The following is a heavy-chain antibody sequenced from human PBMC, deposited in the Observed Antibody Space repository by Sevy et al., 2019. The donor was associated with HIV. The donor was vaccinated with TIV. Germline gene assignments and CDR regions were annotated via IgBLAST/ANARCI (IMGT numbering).Heavy chain of an antibody. D-gene: IGHD2-8*01. CDR1: GFTFSKYS. CDR2: LSFGCGEI. CDR3: AREGCTKPHDY. V-gene: IGHV3-23*01. Sequence: GGSLRLSCAASGFTFSKYSMSWVRQPPGKGLEWVSTLSFGCGEINYADSVKGRFTISRIKSKSSVYLQMNNLRPEDTAVYYCAREGCTKPHDYWGQGTLITVSS. J-gene: IGHJ4*02.